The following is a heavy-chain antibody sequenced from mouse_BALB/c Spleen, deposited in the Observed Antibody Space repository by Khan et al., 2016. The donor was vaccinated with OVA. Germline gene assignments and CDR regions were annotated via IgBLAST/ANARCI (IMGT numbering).Heavy chain of an antibody. D-gene: IGHD1-1*01. CDR1: GYMFISYW. J-gene: IGHJ3*01. CDR2: INPSRGYT. Sequence: QVRLQQSGAELAKPGASVKMSCKASGYMFISYWMNWVKQRPGQGLEWIGYINPSRGYTENNQKFKDKATLTADKSSSTVYMQLNSLTSEYSAVYYCARSGYGSLAYWGLGTLFTVSA. CDR3: ARSGYGSLAY. V-gene: IGHV1-7*01.